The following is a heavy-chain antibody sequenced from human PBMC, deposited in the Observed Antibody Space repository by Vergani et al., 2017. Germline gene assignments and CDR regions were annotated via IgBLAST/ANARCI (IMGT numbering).Heavy chain of an antibody. J-gene: IGHJ5*02. CDR2: IYSGGST. CDR3: ASTGSRFGEGSPFYLDP. V-gene: IGHV3-53*01. Sequence: EVQLVESGGGLIQPGGSLRLSCAASGFTVSSNYMSWVRQAPGKGLEWVSVIYSGGSTYYADSVKGRFTISRDNSKNTLYLQMNSLRAEDTAVYYCASTGSRFGEGSPFYLDPWGQGTLVTVSS. CDR1: GFTVSSNY. D-gene: IGHD3-10*01.